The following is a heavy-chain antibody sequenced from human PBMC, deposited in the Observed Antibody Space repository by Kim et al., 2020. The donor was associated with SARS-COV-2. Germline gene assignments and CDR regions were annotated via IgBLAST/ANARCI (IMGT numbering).Heavy chain of an antibody. D-gene: IGHD6-13*01. V-gene: IGHV4-34*01. CDR1: GGSFSGYY. CDR2: INHSGST. J-gene: IGHJ5*02. CDR3: ARTGHLIAAAGTCWFDP. Sequence: SETLSLTCAVYGGSFSGYYWSWIRQPPGKGLEWIGEINHSGSTNYNPSLKSRVTISVDTSKNQFSLKLSSVTAADTAVYYCARTGHLIAAAGTCWFDPWGQGTLVTVSS.